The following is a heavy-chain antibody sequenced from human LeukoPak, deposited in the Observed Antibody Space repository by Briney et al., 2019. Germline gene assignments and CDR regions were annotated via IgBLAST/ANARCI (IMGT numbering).Heavy chain of an antibody. Sequence: PGGSLRLSCAASGFTVSTSYMSWVRQAPGKWLEWVSVIYSGGSTYYADSVKGRFTISRDNSKNTVYLQMNSLRAEDTAVYHCARDRNTGYLDYWGQGTLVTVSS. CDR2: IYSGGST. J-gene: IGHJ4*02. CDR3: ARDRNTGYLDY. V-gene: IGHV3-66*01. D-gene: IGHD2-8*02. CDR1: GFTVSTSY.